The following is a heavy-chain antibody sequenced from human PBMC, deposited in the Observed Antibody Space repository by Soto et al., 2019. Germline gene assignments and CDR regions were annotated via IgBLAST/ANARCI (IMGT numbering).Heavy chain of an antibody. Sequence: SISSYYWSWIRQPPGKGLEWIGYIYYSGSTNYNPSLKSRVTISVDTSKNQFSLKLSSVTAADTAVYYCARVLAARPYYYYYYMDVWGKGTTVTVSS. V-gene: IGHV4-59*01. CDR3: ARVLAARPYYYYYYMDV. D-gene: IGHD6-6*01. J-gene: IGHJ6*03. CDR1: SISSYY. CDR2: IYYSGST.